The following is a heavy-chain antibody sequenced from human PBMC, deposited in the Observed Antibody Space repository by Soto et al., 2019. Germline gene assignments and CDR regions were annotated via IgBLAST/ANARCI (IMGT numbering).Heavy chain of an antibody. J-gene: IGHJ5*02. Sequence: PSETLSLTCAVSGGSISSGGYSWSWIRQPPGKGLEWIGYIYHSGSTYYNSSLKNRVTISVDRSKNQFSLKLSSVTAADTAVYYCARVPTPWGQGTLVTVSS. CDR2: IYHSGST. D-gene: IGHD2-2*01. V-gene: IGHV4-30-2*01. CDR3: ARVPTP. CDR1: GGSISSGGYS.